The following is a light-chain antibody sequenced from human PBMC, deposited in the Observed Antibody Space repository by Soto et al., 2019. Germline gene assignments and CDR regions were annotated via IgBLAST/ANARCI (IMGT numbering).Light chain of an antibody. V-gene: IGKV3-11*01. CDR1: QSVGSH. CDR2: DAS. CDR3: QQRINWLT. Sequence: EIVLTQSPATLSLSPGERATLSCSASQSVGSHLAWYQQKPGQAPRLLIYDASNRATGIPARFSGSGSGTDFTLTISSLEPEDFAVYYCQQRINWLTFGGGTKVEIK. J-gene: IGKJ4*01.